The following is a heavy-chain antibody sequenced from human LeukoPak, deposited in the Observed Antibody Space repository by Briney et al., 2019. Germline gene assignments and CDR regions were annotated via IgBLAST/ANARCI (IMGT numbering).Heavy chain of an antibody. CDR3: ARGESSWPHWHLDL. CDR1: GGSISSYY. CDR2: ISYSGTT. Sequence: SETLSLTCTVSGGSISSYYWNWIRQPPGKGLEWIGYISYSGTTNYNPSLKSRVTISVDTSKKQFSLKLTSATAADTAVYYCARGESSWPHWHLDLWGRGTLVTVSS. D-gene: IGHD6-13*01. J-gene: IGHJ2*01. V-gene: IGHV4-59*01.